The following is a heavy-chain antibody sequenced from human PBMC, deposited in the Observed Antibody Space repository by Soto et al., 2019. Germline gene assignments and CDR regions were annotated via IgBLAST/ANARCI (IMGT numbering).Heavy chain of an antibody. Sequence: QVQLQESGPGLVQPSETLSLTCTVSGGSITSDYWTWIRQPPGKGLEYIGYIYNSGTTNYNPSLKSRVTISIDTAKNQFSLRLSSVTAADTAVYFCARGPPPYYDRSGRHYYFDYWGQGTLVTVSS. CDR3: ARGPPPYYDRSGRHYYFDY. CDR2: IYNSGTT. J-gene: IGHJ4*02. D-gene: IGHD3-22*01. CDR1: GGSITSDY. V-gene: IGHV4-59*01.